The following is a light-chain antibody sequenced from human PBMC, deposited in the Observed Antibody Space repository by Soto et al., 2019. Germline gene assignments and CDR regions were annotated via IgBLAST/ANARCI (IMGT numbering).Light chain of an antibody. V-gene: IGLV2-14*01. J-gene: IGLJ1*01. CDR1: NSDIGTHNY. Sequence: QSALTQPASVSGSPGQSITISCTGSNSDIGTHNYVSWYQQLPGKAPKLVISEVSNRPSGISGRFSGSKSGNAASLTISGLQAEDEATYYCSSYTSTSTLYVFGPGTKVTVL. CDR3: SSYTSTSTLYV. CDR2: EVS.